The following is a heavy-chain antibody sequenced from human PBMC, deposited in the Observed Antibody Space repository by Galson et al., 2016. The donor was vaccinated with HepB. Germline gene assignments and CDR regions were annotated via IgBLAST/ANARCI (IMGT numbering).Heavy chain of an antibody. J-gene: IGHJ4*02. CDR3: ARVELGVRGYYFDH. CDR2: IYDSGST. V-gene: IGHV4-61*01. D-gene: IGHD2-8*01. CDR1: GGSVTSGFYY. Sequence: ETLSLTCTVSGGSVTSGFYYWSWIRQPPGKGLEWIGFIYDSGSTTYNPSLESRVTISVDTSMNQFSLTLRSVTAADTAVYYCARVELGVRGYYFDHWGQGTLVTVSS.